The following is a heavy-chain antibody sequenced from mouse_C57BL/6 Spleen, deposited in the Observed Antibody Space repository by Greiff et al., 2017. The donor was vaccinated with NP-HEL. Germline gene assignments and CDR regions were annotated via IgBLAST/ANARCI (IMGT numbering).Heavy chain of an antibody. V-gene: IGHV3-6*01. CDR1: GYSITSGYY. J-gene: IGHJ3*01. Sequence: EVKLMESGPGLVKPSQSLSLTCSVTGYSITSGYYWNWIRQFPVNKLEWMGYISYDGSNNYNPSLKNRISITRDTSKNQFFLKLNSVTTEDTATYYCARGNYYDYDGFAYWGQGTLVTVSA. CDR2: ISYDGSN. D-gene: IGHD2-4*01. CDR3: ARGNYYDYDGFAY.